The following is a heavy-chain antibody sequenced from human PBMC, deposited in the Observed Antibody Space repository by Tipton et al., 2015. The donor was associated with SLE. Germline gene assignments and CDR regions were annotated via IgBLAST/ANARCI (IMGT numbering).Heavy chain of an antibody. CDR1: GGSINSDDYY. CDR2: IFRSGDT. V-gene: IGHV4-31*03. J-gene: IGHJ4*02. Sequence: TLSLTCIVSGGSINSDDYYWTWIRQHPGKGLEWIGHIFRSGDTNYNPSLRSRVTMSVDTSKSHFSLRLSSVTAADTAVYFCARGGVGGYDYFDHWGRGTLVTVSS. CDR3: ARGGVGGYDYFDH. D-gene: IGHD5-12*01.